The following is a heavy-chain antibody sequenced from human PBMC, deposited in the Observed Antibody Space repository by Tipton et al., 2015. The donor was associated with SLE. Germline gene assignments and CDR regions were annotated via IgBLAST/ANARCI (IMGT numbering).Heavy chain of an antibody. CDR3: ARDMLREQQLVHFDY. J-gene: IGHJ4*02. V-gene: IGHV3-21*01. CDR1: GFTFSSYS. Sequence: QLVQSGGGLVKPGGSLRLSCAASGFTFSSYSMNWVRQAPGKGLEWVSSISSSSSYIYYADSVKGRFTISRDNAKNSLYLQMNSLRAEDTAVYYCARDMLREQQLVHFDYWGQGTLVTVSS. D-gene: IGHD6-13*01. CDR2: ISSSSSYI.